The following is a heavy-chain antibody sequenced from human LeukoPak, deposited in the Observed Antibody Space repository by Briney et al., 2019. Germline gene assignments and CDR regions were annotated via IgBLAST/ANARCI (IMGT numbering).Heavy chain of an antibody. CDR1: GGSISRSDYH. CDR3: ARDAKGAFDI. CDR2: ISTSGST. J-gene: IGHJ3*02. Sequence: PSQTLSLTCTVSGGSISRSDYHWSWIRQPAGKGLEWIGRISTSGSTNYNSSLKSLLTISADTSKKQFSLRLSSVTAADTAVYYCARDAKGAFDIWGQGTMVTVSS. V-gene: IGHV4-61*02.